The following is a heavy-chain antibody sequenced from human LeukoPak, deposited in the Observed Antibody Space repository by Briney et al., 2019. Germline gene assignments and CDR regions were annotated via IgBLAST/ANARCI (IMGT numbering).Heavy chain of an antibody. J-gene: IGHJ4*02. CDR2: IKSKTDGGTT. CDR3: TTDFSGGSSWYPHFLAVADY. Sequence: GGSLRLSCAASGFTFSNAWMSWVRQAPGKGLEWVGRIKSKTDGGTTDYAAPVKGRFTISRDDSKNTLYLQMNSLKTEDTAVYYCTTDFSGGSSWYPHFLAVADYWGQGTLVTVSS. D-gene: IGHD6-13*01. CDR1: GFTFSNAW. V-gene: IGHV3-15*01.